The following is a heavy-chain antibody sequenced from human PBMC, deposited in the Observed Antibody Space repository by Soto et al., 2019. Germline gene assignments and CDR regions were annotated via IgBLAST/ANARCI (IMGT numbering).Heavy chain of an antibody. J-gene: IGHJ4*02. CDR1: GFTLGDYG. D-gene: IGHD3-22*01. CDR2: IWHDGGEK. V-gene: IGHV3-33*01. CDR3: ARDPGRDSPIDY. Sequence: VQLVESGGGVVQPGRSLRHSCTASGFTLGDYGMHWVRQAPGKGLEWVAVIWHDGGEKYYADSVTGRFTISRDNSKNTVHLQIDSLGTEDTALYYCARDPGRDSPIDYWGQGTLVTVSS.